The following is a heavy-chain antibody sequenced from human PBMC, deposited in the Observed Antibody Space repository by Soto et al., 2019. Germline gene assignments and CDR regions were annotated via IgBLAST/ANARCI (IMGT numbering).Heavy chain of an antibody. J-gene: IGHJ4*02. CDR3: AIHPDDYSNYRGGQNDY. CDR1: GFTFSSYS. D-gene: IGHD4-4*01. Sequence: GGSLRLSCAASGFTFSSYSMNWVRQAPGKGLEWVSSISSSSSYIYYADSVKGRFTISRDNAKNSLYLQMNSLRAEDTAVYYCAIHPDDYSNYRGGQNDYWGQGTLVTVSS. CDR2: ISSSSSYI. V-gene: IGHV3-21*01.